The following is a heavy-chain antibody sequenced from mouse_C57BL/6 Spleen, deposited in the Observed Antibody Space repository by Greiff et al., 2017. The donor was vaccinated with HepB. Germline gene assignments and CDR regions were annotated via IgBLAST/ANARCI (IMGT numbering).Heavy chain of an antibody. V-gene: IGHV5-6*01. CDR1: GFTFSSYG. CDR3: ASQGGSGYYFDY. J-gene: IGHJ2*01. Sequence: EVNLVESGGDLVKPGGSLKLSCAASGFTFSSYGMSWVRQTPDKRLEWVATISSGGSYTYYPDSVKGRFTISRDNAKNTLYLQMSSLKSEDTAMYYCASQGGSGYYFDYWGQGTTLTVSS. D-gene: IGHD3-2*02. CDR2: ISSGGSYT.